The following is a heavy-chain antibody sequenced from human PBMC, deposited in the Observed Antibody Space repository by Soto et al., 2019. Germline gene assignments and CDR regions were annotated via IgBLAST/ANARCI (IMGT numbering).Heavy chain of an antibody. V-gene: IGHV1-18*01. Sequence: GPELQKPGASVKVSCKTSGYSFHNSGISWVRQAPGQGLEWMGWISVFNGYAHYAQKFQGRVIMTADTLTSTAYMELRGLRSDDTAMYYCSKNGTTWFASWGQGTPVTVSS. CDR3: SKNGTTWFAS. D-gene: IGHD1-1*01. CDR2: ISVFNGYA. J-gene: IGHJ5*01. CDR1: GYSFHNSG.